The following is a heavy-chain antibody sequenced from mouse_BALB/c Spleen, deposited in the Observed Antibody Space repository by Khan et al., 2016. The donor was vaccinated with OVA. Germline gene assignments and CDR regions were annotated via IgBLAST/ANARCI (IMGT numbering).Heavy chain of an antibody. J-gene: IGHJ2*01. CDR1: GYSITSDYA. V-gene: IGHV3-2*02. D-gene: IGHD1-1*01. CDR2: ISYSGRT. CDR3: ARSVTITTVVATDFDY. Sequence: EVQLQESGPGLVNPSQSLSLTCTVTGYSITSDYAWNWIRQFPGNKLEWMGYISYSGRTSYNPSLKSRISITRDTSNNQVFLQLNSVTTEDTASYFCARSVTITTVVATDFDYWGQGTTLTVSS.